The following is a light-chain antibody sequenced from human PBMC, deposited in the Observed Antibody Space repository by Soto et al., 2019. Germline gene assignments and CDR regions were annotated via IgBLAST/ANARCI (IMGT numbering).Light chain of an antibody. V-gene: IGKV3D-15*01. Sequence: EIVMTQSPATLSVSPGERATLSCRASQSVRSNLAWYQQKPGQAPRLLIYGASTRATGIPARFSGSGSGTEFTLTISSLQSADFAVYHCQQYNNWPAITFGQGTRLEIK. CDR2: GAS. CDR3: QQYNNWPAIT. J-gene: IGKJ5*01. CDR1: QSVRSN.